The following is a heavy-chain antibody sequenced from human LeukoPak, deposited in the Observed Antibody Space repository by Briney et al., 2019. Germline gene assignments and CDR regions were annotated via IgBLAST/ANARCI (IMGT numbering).Heavy chain of an antibody. V-gene: IGHV4-59*01. D-gene: IGHD3-22*01. Sequence: SETLSLTCTVSGGSTSSYYWSWIRQPPGKGLEWIGYIYYSGSTNYSPSLKSRVAISVDTSKNQFSLKLSSVTAADTAVYYCAREGVTMIVSPGAFDIWGQGTMVTVSS. CDR3: AREGVTMIVSPGAFDI. J-gene: IGHJ3*02. CDR2: IYYSGST. CDR1: GGSTSSYY.